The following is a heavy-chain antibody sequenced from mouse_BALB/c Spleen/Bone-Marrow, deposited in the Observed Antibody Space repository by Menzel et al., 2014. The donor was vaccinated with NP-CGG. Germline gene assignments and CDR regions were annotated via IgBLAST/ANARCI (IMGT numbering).Heavy chain of an antibody. Sequence: VQLQQSGPELEKPGASVKLSCKASGYSFTGYNMNWVKQSNGKSLEWIGNIDPYYGSTNYNQKFKGKATLTVDTSSSPACMQLNNLTSEGAAGYYCARSDCRYDPYARGLGGQGTSVTVST. CDR1: GYSFTGYN. CDR3: ARSDCRYDPYARGL. CDR2: IDPYYGST. D-gene: IGHD2-14*01. J-gene: IGHJ4*01. V-gene: IGHV1-39*01.